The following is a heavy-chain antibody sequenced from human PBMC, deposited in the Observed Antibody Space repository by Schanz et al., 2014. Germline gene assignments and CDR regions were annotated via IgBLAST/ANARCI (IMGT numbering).Heavy chain of an antibody. CDR3: ARGSCTASGCYDAFDL. J-gene: IGHJ3*01. CDR2: INPIDGST. Sequence: QVQLVQSGAEVKEPGASAKLSCKSSGYTFTDYYMQWVRQAPGQGLEWMGLINPIDGSTTYVWGFHGRLTMTRDTSTTTVYMDLSTLRSEDTAVYYCARGSCTASGCYDAFDLWGQGTLVTVSS. V-gene: IGHV1-46*01. CDR1: GYTFTDYY. D-gene: IGHD2-2*01.